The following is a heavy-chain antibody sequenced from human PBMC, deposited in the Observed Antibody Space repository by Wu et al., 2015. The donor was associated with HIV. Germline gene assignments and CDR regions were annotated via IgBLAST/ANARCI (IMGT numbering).Heavy chain of an antibody. CDR1: GGTFNTYT. D-gene: IGHD6-13*01. J-gene: IGHJ4*02. V-gene: IGHV1-69*13. CDR3: TRRQQLLDQ. CDR2: ILPIYGTT. Sequence: QVQLQQSGAELKRPGSSVKISCRAFGGTFNTYTINWVRQGPGQGLEWMGRILPIYGTTDYAQKFRDRVKISADESTNTAYMEIRGLKSDDTALYYCTRRQQLLDQWGQGXWSLSPQ.